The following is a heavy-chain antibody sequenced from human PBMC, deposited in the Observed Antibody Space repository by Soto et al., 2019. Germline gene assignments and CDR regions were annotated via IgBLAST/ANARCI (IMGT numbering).Heavy chain of an antibody. V-gene: IGHV4-39*01. CDR2: IYYSGGT. J-gene: IGHJ6*02. Sequence: PSETLSLTCTVSGGSISSSSYYWGWIRQPPGKGLEWIGSIYYSGGTYYNPSLKSRVTISVDTSKNQFSLKLSSVTAADTAVYYCARVSAAAGIGGYYYYYGMDVWGQGTTVTVSS. CDR1: GGSISSSSYY. CDR3: ARVSAAAGIGGYYYYYGMDV. D-gene: IGHD6-13*01.